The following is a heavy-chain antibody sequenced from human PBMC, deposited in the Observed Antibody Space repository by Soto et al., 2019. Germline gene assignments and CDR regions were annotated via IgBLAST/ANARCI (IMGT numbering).Heavy chain of an antibody. CDR1: GFTLIDHY. V-gene: IGHV3-72*01. J-gene: IGHJ6*04. CDR3: TQSRPDPKNYYVMDV. Sequence: PGGSLRLSCAASGFTLIDHYIDWVRQAPGRGLEWVGRSRNKAKSYTTEYAASVKGRFTISRDDAKNSLYLQMNSLKTEDTAAYFCTQSRPDPKNYYVMDVWGKGTTVTVSS. CDR2: SRNKAKSYTT.